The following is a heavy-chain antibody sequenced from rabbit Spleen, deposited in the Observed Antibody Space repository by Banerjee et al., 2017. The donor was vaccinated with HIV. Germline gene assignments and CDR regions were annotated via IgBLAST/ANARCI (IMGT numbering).Heavy chain of an antibody. Sequence: LVENGGDVVQPGASLTLTCTASGFSFSSSDYICWVRQAPGKGLEWIACIDAGSSGFSYFATWAKGRFTISKTSSTTVTLQVTRLTAADTATYFCARDTSTSFSSYGMDLWGQGTLVTVS. V-gene: IGHV1S40*01. CDR3: ARDTSTSFSSYGMDL. J-gene: IGHJ6*01. D-gene: IGHD1-1*01. CDR2: IDAGSSGFS. CDR1: GFSFSSSDY.